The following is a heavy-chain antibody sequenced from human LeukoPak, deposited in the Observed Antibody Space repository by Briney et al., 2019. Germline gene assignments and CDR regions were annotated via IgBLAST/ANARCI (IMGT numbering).Heavy chain of an antibody. V-gene: IGHV1-18*01. D-gene: IGHD3-16*01. CDR2: MNPNSGNT. CDR3: ATMGVTNYFDY. J-gene: IGHJ4*02. CDR1: GYTFTSYD. Sequence: ASVKVSCKASGYTFTSYDINWVRQATGQGLEWMGWMNPNSGNTNYAQKLQGRVTMTTDTSTSTAYMELRSLRSDDTAVYYCATMGVTNYFDYWGQGTLVTVSS.